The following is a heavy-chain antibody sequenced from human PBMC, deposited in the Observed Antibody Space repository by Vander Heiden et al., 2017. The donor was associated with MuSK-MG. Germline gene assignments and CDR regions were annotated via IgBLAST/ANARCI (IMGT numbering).Heavy chain of an antibody. CDR2: ISGSGGST. Sequence: EVQLLESGGGLVQPGGSLRLSCAASGFPFRSFAMPWVRQAPGKGREWVSAISGSGGSTYYEDAVKGRFTISRDNSKNTLYLQMNSLRAEDKAVYDCAKGSNGNYECVHVDYWGQGTLVTVSS. V-gene: IGHV3-23*01. CDR3: AKGSNGNYECVHVDY. CDR1: GFPFRSFA. J-gene: IGHJ4*02. D-gene: IGHD1-7*01.